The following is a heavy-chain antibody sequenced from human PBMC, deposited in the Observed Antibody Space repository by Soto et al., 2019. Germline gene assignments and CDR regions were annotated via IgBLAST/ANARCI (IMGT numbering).Heavy chain of an antibody. CDR3: ARDPYRRGHFDY. D-gene: IGHD5-12*01. CDR2: IIPNLGTI. CDR1: GGTFSSYA. V-gene: IGHV1-69*13. Sequence: SVKVSCKASGGTFSSYAISWLRQAPGQGLEWMGGIIPNLGTIHYAQRFQGRVTITADGSTSTAYMELSSLRSEDTAVYYCARDPYRRGHFDYWSQGTLVTVSS. J-gene: IGHJ4*02.